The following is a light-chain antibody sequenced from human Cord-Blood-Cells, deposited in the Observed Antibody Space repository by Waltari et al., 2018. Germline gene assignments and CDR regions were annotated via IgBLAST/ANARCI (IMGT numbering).Light chain of an antibody. CDR1: SSAVGVDTY. Sequence: QSVLTQPASVSVSPGQSTTISCTATSSAVGVDTYLSWYQQHPGKAPKLMIYDVSNRPSGVSNRFSGSKSGNTASLTISGLQAEDEADYYCSSYTSSSTLVFGTGTKVTVL. V-gene: IGLV2-14*01. CDR3: SSYTSSSTLV. J-gene: IGLJ1*01. CDR2: DVS.